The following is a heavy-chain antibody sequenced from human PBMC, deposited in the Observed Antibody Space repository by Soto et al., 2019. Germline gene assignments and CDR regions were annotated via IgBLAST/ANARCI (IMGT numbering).Heavy chain of an antibody. Sequence: PSETLSLTCTVSGGSVDSNRYYWAWIRQPPGKGLEWIGSIFYTGSTNYSKYLKSRLIISVDPSKNQISLKLTSVTAADTSMYFCARPKTLGAAAGKGWFDPWGQGTLVTVS. D-gene: IGHD6-13*01. CDR3: ARPKTLGAAAGKGWFDP. CDR1: GGSVDSNRYY. J-gene: IGHJ5*02. CDR2: IFYTGST. V-gene: IGHV4-39*01.